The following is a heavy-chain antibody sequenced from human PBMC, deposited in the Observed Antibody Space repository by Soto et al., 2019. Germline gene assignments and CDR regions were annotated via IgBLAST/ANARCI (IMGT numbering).Heavy chain of an antibody. D-gene: IGHD6-13*01. CDR1: GGSISSGGYY. CDR3: ARVSLGGYSSSWGDY. Sequence: QVQLQESGPGLVKPSQTLSLTCTVSGGSISSGGYYWSWIRQHPGKGLEWIGYIYYSGSTYYNPSLKSRVTISVDPSKDQFSLKRGSVTAADTSVYCCARVSLGGYSSSWGDYWGQGTLVTVSS. V-gene: IGHV4-31*03. J-gene: IGHJ4*02. CDR2: IYYSGST.